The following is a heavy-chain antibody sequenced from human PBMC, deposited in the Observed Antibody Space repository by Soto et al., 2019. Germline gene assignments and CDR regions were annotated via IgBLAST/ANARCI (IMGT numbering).Heavy chain of an antibody. Sequence: GSSVKVSCKASGYTFSSYGFTWVRQAPGQGLEWMGWISAYNGNTNYAQNLQGRVTMTTDTSTTTAYMELRSLRSDDTAVYFCARHRPYSYNSSAYPALEYWGQGTLVTDS. V-gene: IGHV1-18*01. D-gene: IGHD3-22*01. J-gene: IGHJ4*02. CDR1: GYTFSSYG. CDR2: ISAYNGNT. CDR3: ARHRPYSYNSSAYPALEY.